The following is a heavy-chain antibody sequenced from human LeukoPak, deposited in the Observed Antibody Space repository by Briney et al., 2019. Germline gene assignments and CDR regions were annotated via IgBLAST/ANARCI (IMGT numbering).Heavy chain of an antibody. Sequence: QPGGSLRLSCAASGFTFNSYAMSWVRRAPGKGLEWVSAIRGSGGGTYYADSVKGRFTISRDNSKNTLYLQMNSLRDEDTALYYCAKAGIGVVGYFDYWGQGTLVTVSS. V-gene: IGHV3-23*01. CDR1: GFTFNSYA. D-gene: IGHD6-19*01. CDR2: IRGSGGGT. CDR3: AKAGIGVVGYFDY. J-gene: IGHJ4*02.